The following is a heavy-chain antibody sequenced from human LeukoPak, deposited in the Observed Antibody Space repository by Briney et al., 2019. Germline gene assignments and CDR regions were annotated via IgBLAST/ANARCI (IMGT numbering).Heavy chain of an antibody. Sequence: PGGSLRLSCAASGFTFSSYEMNWVRQAPGKGLEWVSYISSSGSTIYYADSVKGRFTISRDNAKNSLYLQMNSLRAEDTAVYYSARGWGKAYYDFWSGYYPTNWFDPWGQGTLVTVSS. CDR1: GFTFSSYE. J-gene: IGHJ5*02. D-gene: IGHD3-3*01. CDR3: ARGWGKAYYDFWSGYYPTNWFDP. V-gene: IGHV3-48*03. CDR2: ISSSGSTI.